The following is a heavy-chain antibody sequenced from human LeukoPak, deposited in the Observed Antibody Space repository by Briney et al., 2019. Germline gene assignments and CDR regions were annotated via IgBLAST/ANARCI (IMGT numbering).Heavy chain of an antibody. CDR3: ATPYPREYCSSTTCYFNY. J-gene: IGHJ4*02. CDR2: IYPGDSDT. V-gene: IGHV5-51*01. CDR1: GYSFTSYW. D-gene: IGHD2-2*01. Sequence: GESLKISCKGSGYSFTSYWIGWVRQMPGKGLEWMGIIYPGDSDTRYSPSFQGQVTISADKFISTAYLQWSSLKASDTAMYYCATPYPREYCSSTTCYFNYWGQGTLVTVSS.